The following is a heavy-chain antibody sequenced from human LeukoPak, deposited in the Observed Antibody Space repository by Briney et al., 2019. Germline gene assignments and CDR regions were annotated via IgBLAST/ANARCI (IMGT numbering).Heavy chain of an antibody. CDR2: INPSGGST. CDR3: ARDRLEDRYYYYYGMDV. CDR1: GYTFTSYY. V-gene: IGHV1-46*01. D-gene: IGHD1-1*01. Sequence: ASVKVSCKASGYTFTSYYMHWVRQAPGQGLEWMGIINPSGGSTSYARKFQGRVTMTRDTSTSTVYMELSSLRSEDMAVYYCARDRLEDRYYYYYGMDVWGQGTTVTVSS. J-gene: IGHJ6*02.